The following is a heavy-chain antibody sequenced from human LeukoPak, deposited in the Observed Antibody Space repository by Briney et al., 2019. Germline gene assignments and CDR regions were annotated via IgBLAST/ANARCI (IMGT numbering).Heavy chain of an antibody. V-gene: IGHV6-1*01. CDR3: ARDGISMVRGIIITTAKFDP. D-gene: IGHD3-10*01. J-gene: IGHJ5*02. CDR2: TYYRSKWYN. Sequence: SQTLSLTCAISGDSVSSNSAAWNWIRQSPSRGLEWLGRTYYRSKWYNSYAGSVKGRITINADTSKTQFSLQLNSVTPEDTAVYYCARDGISMVRGIIITTAKFDPWGQGTLVTVSS. CDR1: GDSVSSNSAA.